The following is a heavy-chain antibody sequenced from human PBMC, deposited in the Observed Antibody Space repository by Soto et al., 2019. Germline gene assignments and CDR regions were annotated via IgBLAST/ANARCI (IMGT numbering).Heavy chain of an antibody. Sequence: EVQLVESGGGLVQPGGSLRLSCAASGFTFSSYSMNWVRQAPGKGLEWVSYISSSSSTIYYADSVKGRFTISRDNAKNSMYLPMNSLRDEDTAVDDCASGKEYGEGGYWGQGTLVTVSS. J-gene: IGHJ4*02. CDR3: ASGKEYGEGGY. CDR1: GFTFSSYS. V-gene: IGHV3-48*02. CDR2: ISSSSSTI. D-gene: IGHD1-26*01.